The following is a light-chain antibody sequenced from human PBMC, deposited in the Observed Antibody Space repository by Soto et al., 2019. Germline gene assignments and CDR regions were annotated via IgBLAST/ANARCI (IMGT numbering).Light chain of an antibody. J-gene: IGKJ4*01. Sequence: EIVMTQSPATLFVSPGERVTLSCRASHRVSSYLAWYQQEPGQAPRLLIYGASTRATDIPARFSGSGSGTDFTLTISSLQSEDFAVYYCQQYNNWPLTLGGGTKVDIK. V-gene: IGKV3D-15*01. CDR1: HRVSSY. CDR2: GAS. CDR3: QQYNNWPLT.